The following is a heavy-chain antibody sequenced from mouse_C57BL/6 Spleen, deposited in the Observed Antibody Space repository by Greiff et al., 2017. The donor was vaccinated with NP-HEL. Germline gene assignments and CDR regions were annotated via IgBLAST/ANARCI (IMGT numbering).Heavy chain of an antibody. CDR3: ARGGFYYDYDGFAY. J-gene: IGHJ3*01. CDR1: GFTFSSYP. CDR2: ISGGGGNT. V-gene: IGHV5-9*01. Sequence: EVKLVESGGGLVKPGGSLKLSCAASGFTFSSYPMSWVRQTPEKRLEWVATISGGGGNTYYPDSVKGRFTISRDNAKNTLYLQMSSLRSEDTALYYCARGGFYYDYDGFAYWGQGTLVTVSA. D-gene: IGHD2-4*01.